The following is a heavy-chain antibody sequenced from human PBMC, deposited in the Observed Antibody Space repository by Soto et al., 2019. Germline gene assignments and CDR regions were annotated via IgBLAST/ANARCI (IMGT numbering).Heavy chain of an antibody. Sequence: GGSLRLSCAASGFTVSSNYMSWVRQAPGKGLEWVSVIYSGGSTYYADSVKGRFTISRDNSKNTPYLQMNSLKTEDTAVYYCTHVVVTAHRGETYYGMDVWGQGTTVTVSS. CDR3: THVVVTAHRGETYYGMDV. J-gene: IGHJ6*02. CDR2: IYSGGST. D-gene: IGHD2-21*02. CDR1: GFTVSSNY. V-gene: IGHV3-53*01.